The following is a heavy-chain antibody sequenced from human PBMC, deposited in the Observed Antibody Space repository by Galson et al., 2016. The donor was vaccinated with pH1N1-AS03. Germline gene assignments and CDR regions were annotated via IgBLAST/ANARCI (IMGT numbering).Heavy chain of an antibody. Sequence: SGAEVKKPGESLKISCKTSGYIFTSYWVAWVRHMPGKGLEWMGIVYPGDSDTRYSPSFQGQVTIPADRSINTAYLQWSSLMASDTAIYYCARQVRDGYNDYFDYWGQGILVTVSS. CDR3: ARQVRDGYNDYFDY. V-gene: IGHV5-51*01. CDR1: GYIFTSYW. J-gene: IGHJ4*02. D-gene: IGHD5-24*01. CDR2: VYPGDSDT.